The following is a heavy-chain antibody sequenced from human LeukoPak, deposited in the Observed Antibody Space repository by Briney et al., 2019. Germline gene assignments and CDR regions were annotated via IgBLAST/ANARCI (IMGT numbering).Heavy chain of an antibody. CDR3: ARETGWLQFWDRYSFDI. CDR1: GGSISSYY. J-gene: IGHJ3*02. CDR2: IYYSGGT. V-gene: IGHV4-59*01. D-gene: IGHD5-24*01. Sequence: SETLSLTCTVSGGSISSYYWSWIRQPPGKGLEWIGYIYYSGGTNYNPSLKSRVTISVDTSKNQFSLKLSSVTAADTAVYYCARETGWLQFWDRYSFDIWGQGTMVTVSS.